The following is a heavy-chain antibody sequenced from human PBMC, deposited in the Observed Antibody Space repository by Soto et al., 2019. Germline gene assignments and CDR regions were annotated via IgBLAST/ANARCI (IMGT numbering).Heavy chain of an antibody. CDR1: GGSFSGYY. J-gene: IGHJ4*02. CDR3: ARAPWDYYFDY. D-gene: IGHD1-26*01. CDR2: INHSGST. Sequence: PXATLSLPFAVYGGSFSGYYWSWIRQPPGKGLEWIGEINHSGSTNYNPSLKSRVTISVDTSKNQFSLKLSSVTAADTAVYYCARAPWDYYFDYWGQGTLVTVSS. V-gene: IGHV4-34*01.